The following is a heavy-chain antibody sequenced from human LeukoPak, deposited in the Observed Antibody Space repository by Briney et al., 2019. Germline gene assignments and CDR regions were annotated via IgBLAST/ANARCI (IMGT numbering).Heavy chain of an antibody. D-gene: IGHD6-19*01. CDR1: GFTFSSYW. CDR3: ARDSSGWYYNWFDP. CDR2: INSDGTGT. J-gene: IGHJ5*02. Sequence: GGSLRLSCAASGFTFSSYWMHWVRHAPGKGLVWVSRINSDGTGTGYADSVKGRFTISRDNAKNTLYLQMNSLRAEDTAIYYCARDSSGWYYNWFDPWGQGSLVTVSS. V-gene: IGHV3-74*01.